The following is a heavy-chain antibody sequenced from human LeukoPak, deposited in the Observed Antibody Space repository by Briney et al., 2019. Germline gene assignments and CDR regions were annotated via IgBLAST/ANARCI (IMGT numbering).Heavy chain of an antibody. Sequence: SETLSLTCAVYGGSFSGYYWSWIRQPPGKGLEWIGEINHSGSTNYNPSLKSRVTISVDTSKNQFSLKLSSVTAADTAVYYCARGRGSWYPWYFDYWGQGTLVTVSS. J-gene: IGHJ4*02. CDR1: GGSFSGYY. CDR3: ARGRGSWYPWYFDY. D-gene: IGHD6-13*01. V-gene: IGHV4-34*01. CDR2: INHSGST.